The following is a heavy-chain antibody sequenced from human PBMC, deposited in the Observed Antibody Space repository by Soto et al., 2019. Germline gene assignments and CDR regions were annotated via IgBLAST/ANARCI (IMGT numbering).Heavy chain of an antibody. CDR3: AKDFQDDFWSGYSPSDAFDI. CDR2: ISYDGSNK. CDR1: GLTVSSYG. D-gene: IGHD3-3*01. V-gene: IGHV3-30*18. J-gene: IGHJ3*02. Sequence: HPGGSPRLSCAASGLTVSSYGMHWVRQAPGKGLEWVAVISYDGSNKYYADSVKGRFTISRDNSKNTLYLQMNSLRAEDTAVYYCAKDFQDDFWSGYSPSDAFDIWGQGTMVTVSS.